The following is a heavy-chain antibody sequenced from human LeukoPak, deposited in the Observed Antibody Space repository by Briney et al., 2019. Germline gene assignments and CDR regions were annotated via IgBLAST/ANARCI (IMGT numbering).Heavy chain of an antibody. CDR2: ISSSGSTV. CDR3: ARLGHIAAAGTVDY. D-gene: IGHD6-13*01. V-gene: IGHV3-48*01. J-gene: IGHJ4*02. CDR1: GFTFSSYA. Sequence: PGGSLRLSCAVSGFTFSSYAMSWVRQAPGKGLERVSHISSSGSTVYYADSVKGRFTISRDNTKKSLYLQMNSLGADDTAVYYCARLGHIAAAGTVDYWGLGTLVIVSS.